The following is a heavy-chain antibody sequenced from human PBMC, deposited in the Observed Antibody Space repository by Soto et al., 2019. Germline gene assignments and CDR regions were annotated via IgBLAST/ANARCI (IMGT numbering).Heavy chain of an antibody. CDR1: GYTFTSFG. V-gene: IGHV1-18*01. D-gene: IGHD2-15*01. J-gene: IGHJ3*02. CDR3: ARDHRGGTDAFDI. CDR2: ISAYNGNT. Sequence: QVQLVQSGAEVKKPGASVKVSCKASGYTFTSFGISWVRQAPGQGLEWMGWISAYNGNTNYAENLQGRVTMTADTSTSTAYMELRSLRSDATAVYYCARDHRGGTDAFDIWGQGTMVTVSS.